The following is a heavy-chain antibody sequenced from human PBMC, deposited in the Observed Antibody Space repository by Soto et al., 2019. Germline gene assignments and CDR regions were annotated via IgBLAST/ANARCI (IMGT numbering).Heavy chain of an antibody. D-gene: IGHD2-8*01. CDR1: VYTVTRYG. J-gene: IGHJ4*02. V-gene: IGHV1-18*04. CDR2: ISAYNGNT. CDR3: ARLNAPRIAYSTNGVCYTGLYYFDY. Sequence: SVKISCKACVYTVTRYGISWVRQAPGQGLEWMGWISAYNGNTNYAQKLQGRVTMTTDTSTSTAYMELRSLRSDDTAVYYCARLNAPRIAYSTNGVCYTGLYYFDYWGQGTLVTVSS.